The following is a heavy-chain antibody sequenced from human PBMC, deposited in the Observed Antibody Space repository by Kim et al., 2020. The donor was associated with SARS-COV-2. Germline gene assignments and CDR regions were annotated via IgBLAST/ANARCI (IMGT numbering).Heavy chain of an antibody. V-gene: IGHV4-34*01. Sequence: LKRRVTKSLDTSKNQFSLKLGSVTAADTAVYYCARGTLDYYDSSGNAFDIWGQGTMVTVSS. D-gene: IGHD3-22*01. CDR3: ARGTLDYYDSSGNAFDI. J-gene: IGHJ3*02.